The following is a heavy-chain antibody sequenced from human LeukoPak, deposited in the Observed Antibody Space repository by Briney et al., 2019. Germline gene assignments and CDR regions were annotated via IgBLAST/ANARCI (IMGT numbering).Heavy chain of an antibody. D-gene: IGHD3-22*01. CDR2: IYHSGST. V-gene: IGHV4-30-2*01. Sequence: SETLSLTCAVSGGSISSGGYSWSWIRQPPGKGLEWIGYIYHSGSTYYNPSLKSRVTISVDRSKNQFSLKLSSVTAADTAVYYCARGDSSGYYRYFDYGGQGTLVTVSA. CDR3: ARGDSSGYYRYFDY. CDR1: GGSISSGGYS. J-gene: IGHJ4*02.